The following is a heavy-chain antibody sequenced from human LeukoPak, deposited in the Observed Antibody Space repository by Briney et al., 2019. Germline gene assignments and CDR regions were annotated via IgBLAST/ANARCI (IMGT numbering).Heavy chain of an antibody. CDR1: GFTFSSYG. D-gene: IGHD4-17*01. V-gene: IGHV3-33*01. Sequence: GGSLRLSCAASGFTFSSYGMHWVRQAPGKGLEWVAVIWYDGSNKYYADSVKGRFTVSRDNSKSTLYLQMNSLRAEDTAVYYCAREGYGDYYFDYWGQGTLVTVSS. CDR2: IWYDGSNK. J-gene: IGHJ4*02. CDR3: AREGYGDYYFDY.